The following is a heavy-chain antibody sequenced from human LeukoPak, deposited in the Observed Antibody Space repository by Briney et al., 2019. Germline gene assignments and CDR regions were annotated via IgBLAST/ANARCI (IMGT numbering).Heavy chain of an antibody. CDR1: GGSISSYY. J-gene: IGHJ5*02. V-gene: IGHV4-4*07. CDR2: IYTSGST. Sequence: PSETLSLTCTVSGGSISSYYWSWIRPPAGKGLEWIGRIYTSGSTNYNPSLKSRVTMSVDTSKNQFSLKLSSVTAADTAVYYCARHCSSTSCPKGAWFDPWGQGTLVTVSS. D-gene: IGHD2-2*01. CDR3: ARHCSSTSCPKGAWFDP.